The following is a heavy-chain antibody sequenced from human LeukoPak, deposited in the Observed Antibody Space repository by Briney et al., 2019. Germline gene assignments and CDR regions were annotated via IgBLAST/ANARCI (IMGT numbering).Heavy chain of an antibody. Sequence: GGSLRLSCAASGFTFDNSAMTWVRQAPGKGLEWVSLISASGGSTYYAKSVKGRFTISRDNSRKTLYLQMNSLRAEDTAVYYCARDRDHFDAFDIWGQGTMVTVSS. CDR1: GFTFDNSA. CDR3: ARDRDHFDAFDI. V-gene: IGHV3-23*01. D-gene: IGHD3-3*02. CDR2: ISASGGST. J-gene: IGHJ3*02.